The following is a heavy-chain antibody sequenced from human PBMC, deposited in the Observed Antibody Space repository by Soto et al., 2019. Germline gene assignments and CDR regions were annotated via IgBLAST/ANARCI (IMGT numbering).Heavy chain of an antibody. CDR3: ARDKIKGAPDYLDS. V-gene: IGHV3-30-3*01. CDR1: GFTFSANA. Sequence: QEQLVESGGDVVQPRRSLTLSCAASGFTFSANAMHWVRQAPGKGLEWVAVIAYDGTIKIYRDSVKGRFTISSDDSKSTLYLQMNSLRPEDTAVYYCARDKIKGAPDYLDSWGQGTLVTVSS. J-gene: IGHJ4*02. CDR2: IAYDGTIK. D-gene: IGHD1-26*01.